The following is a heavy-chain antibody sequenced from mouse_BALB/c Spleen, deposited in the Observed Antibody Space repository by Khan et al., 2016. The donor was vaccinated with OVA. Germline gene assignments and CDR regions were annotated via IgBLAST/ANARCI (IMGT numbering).Heavy chain of an antibody. J-gene: IGHJ4*01. CDR1: GFTFSDAW. D-gene: IGHD1-2*01. Sequence: EVQLQESGGGLVQPGGSMKLSCAASGFTFSDAWMYWVRQSPEKGLEWVAEIRSKAINHATYYAESVRGRFTISRDDSKSSVYLQMTNLRPEDTGIYYCTPNYGRYYYPMDYWGQGTSVTVSS. CDR3: TPNYGRYYYPMDY. V-gene: IGHV6-6*01. CDR2: IRSKAINHAT.